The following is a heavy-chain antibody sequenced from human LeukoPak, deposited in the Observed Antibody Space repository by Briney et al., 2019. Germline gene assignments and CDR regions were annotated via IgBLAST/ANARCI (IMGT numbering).Heavy chain of an antibody. V-gene: IGHV4-39*01. CDR1: GGSISSSSYY. J-gene: IGHJ4*02. CDR2: IYYSGST. D-gene: IGHD3-3*01. Sequence: SETLSLTCTVSGGSISSSSYYWGWIRQPPGKGLEWIGSIYYSGSTYYNPSRKSRVTISVATSQNQFYLKLSSVTAADTAVYYCAGHPPVLRFLDLTSFDYWGQGTLVTVSS. CDR3: AGHPPVLRFLDLTSFDY.